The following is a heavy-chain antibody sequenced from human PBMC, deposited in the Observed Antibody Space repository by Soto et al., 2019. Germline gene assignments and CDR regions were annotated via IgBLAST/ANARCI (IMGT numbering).Heavy chain of an antibody. V-gene: IGHV4-39*01. CDR1: GGSISSSSYY. CDR3: ARRPPRYDSSGYWIDY. CDR2: IYYSGST. D-gene: IGHD3-22*01. Sequence: QLQLQESGPGLVKPSETLSLTCTVSGGSISSSSYYWGWIRQPPGKGLEWIGSIYYSGSTYYNPSLKSRVTISVDTSKNQFSLKLSSVTAADTAVYYCARRPPRYDSSGYWIDYWGQGTLVTVSS. J-gene: IGHJ4*02.